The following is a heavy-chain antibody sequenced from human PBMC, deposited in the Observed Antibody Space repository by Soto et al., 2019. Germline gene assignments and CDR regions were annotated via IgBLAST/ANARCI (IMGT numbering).Heavy chain of an antibody. CDR1: GYTFTGYY. J-gene: IGHJ6*01. CDR2: INPNSGGT. D-gene: IGHD6-19*01. CDR3: ARVGPEVAGTLGYYGMEV. V-gene: IGHV1-2*04. Sequence: ASVKVSCKASGYTFTGYYMHWVRQAPGQGLEWMGWINPNSGGTNYAQKFQGWVTMTRDTSISTAYMELSRLRSDDTAVYYCARVGPEVAGTLGYYGMEVWGQGTTVTVS.